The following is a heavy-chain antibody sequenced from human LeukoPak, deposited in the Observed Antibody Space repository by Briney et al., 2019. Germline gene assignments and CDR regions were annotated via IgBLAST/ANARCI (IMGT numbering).Heavy chain of an antibody. V-gene: IGHV3-23*01. CDR2: ISGSGGST. CDR3: AKFLEGYCSSTSCYTALDY. Sequence: GGSLRLSCAASGFTFSSYAMSWVRQAPGKGLEWVSAISGSGGSTYYADSVKGRFTISRDNPKNTLYLQMNSLRAEDTAVYYCAKFLEGYCSSTSCYTALDYWGQGTLVTVSS. CDR1: GFTFSSYA. D-gene: IGHD2-2*02. J-gene: IGHJ4*02.